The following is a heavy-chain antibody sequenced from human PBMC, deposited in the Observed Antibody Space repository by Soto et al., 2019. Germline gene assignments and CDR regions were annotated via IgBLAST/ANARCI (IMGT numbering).Heavy chain of an antibody. V-gene: IGHV4-31*03. CDR1: GGSISSGGYY. J-gene: IGHJ4*02. D-gene: IGHD5-18*01. CDR3: ARGLHIRGYSYGAWDY. Sequence: QVQLQESGPGLVKPSQTLSLTCTVSGGSISSGGYYWSWIRQHPGKGLEGIGYIYYSGSTYYNPSIKSRVTISVDTSKNQFSLKLSSVTAADTAVYYCARGLHIRGYSYGAWDYWGQGTLVTVSS. CDR2: IYYSGST.